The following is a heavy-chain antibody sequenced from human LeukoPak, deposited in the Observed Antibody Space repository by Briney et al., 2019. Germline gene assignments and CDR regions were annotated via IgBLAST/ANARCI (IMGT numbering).Heavy chain of an antibody. J-gene: IGHJ5*02. V-gene: IGHV3-30*02. CDR3: AREATPDIVLMVYAPPDGWFDP. CDR1: GFTFSSYG. D-gene: IGHD2-8*01. Sequence: PGGSLRLSCAASGFTFSSYGMHWVRQAPGKGLDWVAFIRYDGHNKYYADSVKGRFTISRDNSKNTLYLQMNSLRAEDTAVYYCAREATPDIVLMVYAPPDGWFDPWGQGTLVTVSS. CDR2: IRYDGHNK.